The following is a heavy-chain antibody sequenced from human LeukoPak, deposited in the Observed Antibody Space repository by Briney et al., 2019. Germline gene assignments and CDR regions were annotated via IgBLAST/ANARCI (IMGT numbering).Heavy chain of an antibody. CDR3: ARHGPYCSSTSCYWRNVDY. V-gene: IGHV5-51*01. D-gene: IGHD2-2*01. CDR2: IYPGDSDT. J-gene: IGHJ4*02. Sequence: GESLKISCKGSGYSFTSYWIGWVRQMPGKGLEWMGIIYPGDSDTRYSPSFQGQVTISADKSISTAYLQWSSLKASDTAMYYCARHGPYCSSTSCYWRNVDYRGQGTLVTVSS. CDR1: GYSFTSYW.